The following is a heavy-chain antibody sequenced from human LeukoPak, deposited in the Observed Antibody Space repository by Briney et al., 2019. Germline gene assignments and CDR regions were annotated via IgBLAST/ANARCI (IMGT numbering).Heavy chain of an antibody. CDR1: GDSISSGDYY. Sequence: PSETLSLTCTVSGDSISSGDYYWSWIRQPAGKGLEWIGRIYTSGSTNYNPSLKSRVTMSVDTSKNQFSLKLSSVTAADTAVYYCARDGTYGGIGLDVWGKGTTVTVSS. CDR3: ARDGTYGGIGLDV. CDR2: IYTSGST. D-gene: IGHD4-23*01. J-gene: IGHJ6*04. V-gene: IGHV4-61*02.